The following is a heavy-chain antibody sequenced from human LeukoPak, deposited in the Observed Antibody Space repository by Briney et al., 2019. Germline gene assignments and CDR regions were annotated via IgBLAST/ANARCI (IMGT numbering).Heavy chain of an antibody. CDR3: ARGRDAYNNFDY. CDR1: GFTFCSYS. J-gene: IGHJ4*02. V-gene: IGHV3-48*02. Sequence: PGGSLRLSCAVSGFTFCSYSMNWVPRAPREGVEWVSYISSSSSTIYYADSVKGRFTISRDNSKNSLYLQMTSLRDEDTAVYYCARGRDAYNNFDYWGQGTLVTVSS. D-gene: IGHD5-24*01. CDR2: ISSSSSTI.